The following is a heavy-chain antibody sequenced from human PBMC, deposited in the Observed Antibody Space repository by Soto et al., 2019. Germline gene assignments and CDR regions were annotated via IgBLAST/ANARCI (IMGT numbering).Heavy chain of an antibody. Sequence: GASVKVSCKASGYTFSNFAMHWVRQAPGQRLEWMGWMNPNSGNTGYAQKFQGRVTMTRNTSISTAYMELSSLRSEDTAVYYCARRAYGDYSNNWFDPWGQGTLVTVSS. V-gene: IGHV1-8*02. CDR2: MNPNSGNT. CDR3: ARRAYGDYSNNWFDP. J-gene: IGHJ5*02. CDR1: GYTFSNFA. D-gene: IGHD4-17*01.